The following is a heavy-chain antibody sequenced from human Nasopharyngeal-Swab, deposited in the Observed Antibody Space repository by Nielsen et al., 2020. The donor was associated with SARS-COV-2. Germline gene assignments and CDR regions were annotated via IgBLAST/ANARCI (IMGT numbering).Heavy chain of an antibody. Sequence: WISQPPGKGLEWIGYIYYSGSTNYNPSLKSRVTISVDTSKNQFSLKLSSVTAADTAVYYCARVEGGFYRPYYYGMDVWGQGTTVTVSS. CDR2: IYYSGST. D-gene: IGHD3-16*01. J-gene: IGHJ6*02. CDR3: ARVEGGFYRPYYYGMDV. V-gene: IGHV4-59*01.